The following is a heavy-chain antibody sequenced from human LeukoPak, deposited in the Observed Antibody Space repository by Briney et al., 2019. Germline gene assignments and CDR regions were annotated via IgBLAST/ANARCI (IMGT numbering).Heavy chain of an antibody. CDR2: INSDGSST. D-gene: IGHD3-10*01. CDR3: TGSSPGPNAFDI. V-gene: IGHV3-74*01. CDR1: GFTFSSYW. Sequence: GGSLRLSCAASGFTFSSYWMHWVRQAPGKGLVWVSRINSDGSSTSYADSVKGRFTISRDNAKNTVHLQMNSLRAEDTAVYYCTGSSPGPNAFDIWGQGTMVTVSS. J-gene: IGHJ3*02.